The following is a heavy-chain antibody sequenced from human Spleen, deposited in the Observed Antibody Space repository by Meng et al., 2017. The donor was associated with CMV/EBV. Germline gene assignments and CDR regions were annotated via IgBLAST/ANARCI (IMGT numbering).Heavy chain of an antibody. V-gene: IGHV4-34*01. CDR2: INHSGST. D-gene: IGHD3-10*01. CDR1: GGSFSGYY. CDR3: ARDGIRSDYYGSGRYYEVPYYGMDV. J-gene: IGHJ6*02. Sequence: SETLSLTCAVYGGSFSGYYWSWIRQPPGKGLEWIGEINHSGSTNYNPSLKSRVTILVDTSKNQFSLKLTSVTAADTAVYYCARDGIRSDYYGSGRYYEVPYYGMDVWGQGTTVTVSS.